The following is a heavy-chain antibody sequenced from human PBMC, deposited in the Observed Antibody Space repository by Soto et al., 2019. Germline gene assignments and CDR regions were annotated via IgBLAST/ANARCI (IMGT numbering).Heavy chain of an antibody. D-gene: IGHD2-15*01. CDR2: INRESGNS. CDR3: ASEDCRNTNCLKGFDY. V-gene: IGHV1-2*02. CDR1: GYTFTDYY. Sequence: QVQMVQSGAEVKKPGDSVKVSCKASGYTFTDYYMPWVRQAPGQGIEWEGGINRESGNSKYVPKLQGRVTVTRDTSTSTAYMELNRLTSDDTAVYYCASEDCRNTNCLKGFDYWGQGTLVTVSS. J-gene: IGHJ4*02.